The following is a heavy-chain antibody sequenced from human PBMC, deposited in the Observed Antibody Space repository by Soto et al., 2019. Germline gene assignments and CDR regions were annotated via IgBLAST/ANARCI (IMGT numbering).Heavy chain of an antibody. CDR2: IYYSGST. CDR3: AGTNDYGDYNDY. J-gene: IGHJ4*02. D-gene: IGHD4-17*01. Sequence: QLQLQESGPGLVKPSETLSLTCTVSGGSISSSSYYWGWIRQPPGKGLEWIGSIYYSGSTYYNPSLKSRVTMSVDTSKNQFSLKLSSVTAADTAVYYCAGTNDYGDYNDYWGQGTLVTVSS. CDR1: GGSISSSSYY. V-gene: IGHV4-39*01.